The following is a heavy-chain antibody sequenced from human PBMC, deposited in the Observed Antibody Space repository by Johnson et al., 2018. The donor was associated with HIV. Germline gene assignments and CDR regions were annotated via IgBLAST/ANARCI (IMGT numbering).Heavy chain of an antibody. CDR2: ISSDGTDT. CDR1: GFTFSSYW. J-gene: IGHJ3*01. V-gene: IGHV3-74*01. CDR3: ARSGPNWAFDF. D-gene: IGHD1-1*01. Sequence: VQLVESGGGLVQPGGSLILSCAASGFTFSSYWMHWVRQAPGKGLVWVSRISSDGTDTYYADSVKGRFPISRDNARNTMFVQRKSLRAEDTAVYYCARSGPNWAFDFWGQGTMVTVSS.